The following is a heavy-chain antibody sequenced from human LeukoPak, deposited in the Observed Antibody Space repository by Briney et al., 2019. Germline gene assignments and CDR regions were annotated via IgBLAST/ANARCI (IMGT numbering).Heavy chain of an antibody. CDR2: IIPMLGTP. CDR3: ASGTTDIVVVPATLRNYYFDY. D-gene: IGHD2-2*01. J-gene: IGHJ4*02. V-gene: IGHV1-69*06. CDR1: GDTFSIYT. Sequence: GSSVKVSCKASGDTFSIYTISWVRQAPGQGLKWMGGIIPMLGTPNYAQKFQGRVTITADKSTSTAYMDLSSLRSEDTAVYYCASGTTDIVVVPATLRNYYFDYWGQGTLVTVSS.